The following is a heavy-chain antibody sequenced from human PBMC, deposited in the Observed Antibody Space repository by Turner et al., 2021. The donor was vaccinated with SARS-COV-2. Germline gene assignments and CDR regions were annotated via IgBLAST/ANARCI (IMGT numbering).Heavy chain of an antibody. Sequence: EVQLVESGGGLVQPGRSLRLSCAASGFTFDDYAMHWVRQAPGKGLEWVSGISWNSGTIDYADSVKGRLIISRDNAKNSLYLQMNSLRAEDTALYYCAKDRWYNWNYFDYWGQGTLVTVSS. CDR2: ISWNSGTI. J-gene: IGHJ4*02. V-gene: IGHV3-9*01. D-gene: IGHD1-20*01. CDR1: GFTFDDYA. CDR3: AKDRWYNWNYFDY.